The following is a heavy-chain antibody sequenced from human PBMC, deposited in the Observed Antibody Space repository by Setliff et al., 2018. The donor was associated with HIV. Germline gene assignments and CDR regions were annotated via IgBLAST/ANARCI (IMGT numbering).Heavy chain of an antibody. CDR2: IYYSGST. CDR1: GGSISTTSYY. Sequence: SETLSLTCIVSGGSISTTSYYWGWIRQPPGKGLEWIGSIYYSGSTYYNPSLKSRVTISVDTSKNQFSLKLSSVTVADTAVYYCARLTLYSSSWYGTRDYFDYWGQGTLVIVSS. CDR3: ARLTLYSSSWYGTRDYFDY. J-gene: IGHJ4*02. V-gene: IGHV4-39*01. D-gene: IGHD6-13*01.